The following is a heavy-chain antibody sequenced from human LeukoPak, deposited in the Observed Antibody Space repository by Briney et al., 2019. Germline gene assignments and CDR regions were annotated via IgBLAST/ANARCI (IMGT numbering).Heavy chain of an antibody. J-gene: IGHJ4*02. CDR1: GFTFSSYE. V-gene: IGHV3-48*03. D-gene: IGHD2/OR15-2a*01. Sequence: PGGSLRLSCAASGFTFSSYEMNWVRQAPGKGLEGVSYISSSGSTIYYADSVKGGLTISRDNAKTSLYLQMNSLRAEDTAVYYCAKERTQTTSFDYWGQGTLVTVSS. CDR3: AKERTQTTSFDY. CDR2: ISSSGSTI.